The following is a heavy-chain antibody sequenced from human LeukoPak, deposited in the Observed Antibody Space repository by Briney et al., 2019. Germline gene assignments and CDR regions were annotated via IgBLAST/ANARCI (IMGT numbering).Heavy chain of an antibody. Sequence: SETLSLTCAVYGGSFSGYYWSWIRQPPGKGLEWIGEINHSGSTNYNPSLKSRVTISVDTSKNQFSLKLSSVTAADTAVYYCARGLAQWPFYHYYYMDVWGKGTTVTVSS. V-gene: IGHV4-34*01. J-gene: IGHJ6*03. CDR1: GGSFSGYY. D-gene: IGHD6-19*01. CDR3: ARGLAQWPFYHYYYMDV. CDR2: INHSGST.